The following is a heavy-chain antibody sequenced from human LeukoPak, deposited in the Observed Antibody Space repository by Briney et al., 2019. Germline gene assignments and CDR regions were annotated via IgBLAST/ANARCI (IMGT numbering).Heavy chain of an antibody. D-gene: IGHD2-15*01. Sequence: GGSLRLSCAASGFTFSSYSMNSVRQAPGKGLEWVSSISSSSSYIYYADSVKGRFTISRDNAKNSLYLQMNSLRAEDTAVYYCAREYYCSGGSCYPRAFDIWGQGTMVTVSS. J-gene: IGHJ3*02. CDR3: AREYYCSGGSCYPRAFDI. CDR1: GFTFSSYS. CDR2: ISSSSSYI. V-gene: IGHV3-21*01.